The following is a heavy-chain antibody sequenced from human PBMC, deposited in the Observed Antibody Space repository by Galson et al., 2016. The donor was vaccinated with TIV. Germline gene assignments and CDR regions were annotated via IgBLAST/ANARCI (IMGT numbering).Heavy chain of an antibody. CDR3: ARDGVVDASMDYYYYYYLDV. V-gene: IGHV3-20*04. D-gene: IGHD5-18*01. CDR1: GFTFDDYA. CDR2: INWNGVST. J-gene: IGHJ6*03. Sequence: SLRLSCAASGFTFDDYAMTWVRQVPGKGLEWVSGINWNGVSTDCAESVKGRFTISRDNAKNTLYLQMNSLRAEDTALYYCARDGVVDASMDYYYYYYLDVGGKGTTVTVSS.